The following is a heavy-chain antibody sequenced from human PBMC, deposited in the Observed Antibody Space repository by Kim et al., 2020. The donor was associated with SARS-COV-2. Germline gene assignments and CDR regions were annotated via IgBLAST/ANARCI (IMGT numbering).Heavy chain of an antibody. CDR1: GYSFTSYW. CDR2: IYPGDSDT. Sequence: GESLKISCKGSGYSFTSYWIGWVRQMPGKGLEWKGIIYPGDSDTRYSPSFQGQVTISADKSISTAYLQWSSLKASDTAMYYCARAPYGSGWPMDVWGQGTTVTVSS. V-gene: IGHV5-51*01. J-gene: IGHJ6*02. D-gene: IGHD6-19*01. CDR3: ARAPYGSGWPMDV.